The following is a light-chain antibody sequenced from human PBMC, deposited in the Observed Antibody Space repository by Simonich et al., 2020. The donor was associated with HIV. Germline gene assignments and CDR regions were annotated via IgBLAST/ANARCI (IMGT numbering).Light chain of an antibody. CDR3: QQYNNWPLF. V-gene: IGKV3-15*01. CDR2: GAS. Sequence: EIVMTQSPATLSVSPGERDTLSCRARQTVGSNLAWYQQNPGQAPRLLIYGASTRATGIPARFSGSGSGTAFTLTISSMQSEDFAVYYCQQYNNWPLFFGQGTKLEIK. CDR1: QTVGSN. J-gene: IGKJ2*01.